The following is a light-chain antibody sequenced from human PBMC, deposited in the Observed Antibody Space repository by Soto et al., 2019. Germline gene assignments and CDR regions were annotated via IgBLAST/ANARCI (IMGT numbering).Light chain of an antibody. J-gene: IGLJ2*01. V-gene: IGLV2-11*01. CDR3: GSYAGSSVV. CDR2: DVS. Sequence: QSVLTQPRSVSGSPGQSVTISCTGTSSDVGGYNYVSWYQQHPGKAPKLMIYDVSKRPSGVPDRFSGSKSGNTASLTISGLQAEDEADYYCGSYAGSSVVLGGGTKLTV. CDR1: SSDVGGYNY.